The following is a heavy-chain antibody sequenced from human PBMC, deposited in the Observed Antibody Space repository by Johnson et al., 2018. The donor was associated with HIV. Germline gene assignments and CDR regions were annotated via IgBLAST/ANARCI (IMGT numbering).Heavy chain of an antibody. CDR3: ARGCRDGYTCDVFDV. CDR1: GLSVSSNY. J-gene: IGHJ3*01. CDR2: IDSGGGT. D-gene: IGHD5-24*01. V-gene: IGHV3-66*01. Sequence: EQLVESGGGLVQPGGSLRLSCAASGLSVSSNYMTWVRQGPGKGLEWVSVIDSGGGTKYADSVTGRFIISRDNSKNTLYLQMNSLRAEDTAVYFCARGCRDGYTCDVFDVWGQGTVVTVSP.